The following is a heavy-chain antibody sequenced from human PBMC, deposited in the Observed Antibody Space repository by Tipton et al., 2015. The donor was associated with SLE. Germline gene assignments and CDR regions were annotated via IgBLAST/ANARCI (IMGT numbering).Heavy chain of an antibody. V-gene: IGHV4-59*12. CDR3: ARGGGYVAILNVGSGGL. CDR2: IYYSGST. D-gene: IGHD1-26*01. Sequence: GLVKPSETLSLTCAVYGGSFSGYYWSRIRQPPGKGLEWIGDIYYSGSTNYNPSLKSRVTISVDTSKNQFSLKLSSVTAADTAVYYCARGGGYVAILNVGSGGLWGRGTLVTVSS. CDR1: GGSFSGYY. J-gene: IGHJ2*01.